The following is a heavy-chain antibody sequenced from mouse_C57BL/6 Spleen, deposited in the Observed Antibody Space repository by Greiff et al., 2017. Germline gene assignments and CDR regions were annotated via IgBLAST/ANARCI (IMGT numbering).Heavy chain of an antibody. Sequence: QVQLQQPGAELVMPGASVTLSCKASGYTFTSYWMHWVKQRPGQGLEWIGEIDPSDSYTNYNQKFKGNSKLTVDNSSSTAYMQLSSLTSEDDAGYYCARLITTVVGAMDYWGQGTSVTVSS. CDR2: IDPSDSYT. V-gene: IGHV1-69*01. D-gene: IGHD1-1*01. CDR3: ARLITTVVGAMDY. J-gene: IGHJ4*01. CDR1: GYTFTSYW.